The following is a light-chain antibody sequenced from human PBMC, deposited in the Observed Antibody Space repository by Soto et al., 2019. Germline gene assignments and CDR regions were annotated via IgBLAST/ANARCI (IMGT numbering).Light chain of an antibody. Sequence: EIVLTQSPGTLSLSPGERATLSCRASQSLNSSYLAWYQQKPGQAPRLLIYDASNRATGIPARFSGSGSGTDFTLTISSLEPEDFAVYYCQQRSNAFGQGTRLEIK. CDR3: QQRSNA. CDR2: DAS. CDR1: QSLNSSY. V-gene: IGKV3-11*01. J-gene: IGKJ5*01.